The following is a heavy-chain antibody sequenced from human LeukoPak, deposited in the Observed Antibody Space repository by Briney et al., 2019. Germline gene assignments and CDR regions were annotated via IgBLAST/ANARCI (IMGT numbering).Heavy chain of an antibody. D-gene: IGHD3-22*01. CDR3: AKGVYYYGSSGYYDY. CDR2: ISGSGGST. CDR1: GLAFSSYA. J-gene: IGHJ4*02. Sequence: GGSLRLSCAASGLAFSSYAMSWVRQAPGKGLEWVSAISGSGGSTYYADSVKGRFTISRDNSKNTLYLQMNSLRAEDTAVYYCAKGVYYYGSSGYYDYWGQGTLVTVSS. V-gene: IGHV3-23*01.